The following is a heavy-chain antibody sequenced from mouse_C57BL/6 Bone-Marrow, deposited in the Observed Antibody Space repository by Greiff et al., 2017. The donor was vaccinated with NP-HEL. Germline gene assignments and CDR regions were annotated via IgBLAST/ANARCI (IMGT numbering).Heavy chain of an antibody. CDR2: IWSGGST. CDR1: GFSLTSYG. D-gene: IGHD1-1*01. CDR3: ARNPLYGSSTMDY. V-gene: IGHV2-2*02. Sequence: QVQLQQSGPGLVQPSQSLSITCTVSGFSLTSYGVHWVRQSPGKGLEWLGVIWSGGSTDYNAAFISRLRISKDNSKSQVFFKINSLQANNTAIYYCARNPLYGSSTMDYWGQGTSVTVSS. J-gene: IGHJ4*01.